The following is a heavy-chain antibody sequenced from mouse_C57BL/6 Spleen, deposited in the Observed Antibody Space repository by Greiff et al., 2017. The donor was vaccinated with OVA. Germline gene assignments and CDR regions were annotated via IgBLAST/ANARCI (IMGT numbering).Heavy chain of an antibody. J-gene: IGHJ3*01. V-gene: IGHV14-1*01. D-gene: IGHD4-1*01. CDR2: IDPEDGDT. CDR3: TPNWALFAY. Sequence: VQLQQSGAELVRPGASVKLSCTASGFNIKDYYMHWVKQRPEQGLEWIGRIDPEDGDTEYAPKFQGKATMTADTSSNTAYRLLSSLTSEDTAVYYCTPNWALFAYWGQGTLVTVCA. CDR1: GFNIKDYY.